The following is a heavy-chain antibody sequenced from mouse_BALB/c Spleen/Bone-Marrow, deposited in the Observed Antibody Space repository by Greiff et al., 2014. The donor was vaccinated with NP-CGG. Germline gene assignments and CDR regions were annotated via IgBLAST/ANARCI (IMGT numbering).Heavy chain of an antibody. CDR1: GYTFTNYW. V-gene: IGHV1-69*02. J-gene: IGHJ4*01. Sequence: VKLVESGAELVKPGASVKLSCKASGYTFTNYWMHWVKQRPGQGLEWIGEIDPSDSYSNYNQNFKGKATLTVDKSSSTAYTQLTSLTSEDSAVYYCARGVVYYYAMDYWGQGTSVTVSS. CDR2: IDPSDSYS. CDR3: ARGVVYYYAMDY.